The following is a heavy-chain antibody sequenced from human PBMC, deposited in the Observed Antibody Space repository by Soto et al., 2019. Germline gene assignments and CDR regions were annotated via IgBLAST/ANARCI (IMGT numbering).Heavy chain of an antibody. J-gene: IGHJ3*02. CDR3: ARGPTMVRGVISAFDI. Sequence: ASVKVSCKASGYTFTGYYMHWVRQAPGQGLEWMGWINPNSGGTNYAQKFQGRVTMTRDTSISTAYMELSRLRSDDTAVYYCARGPTMVRGVISAFDIWGQGTMVT. V-gene: IGHV1-2*02. CDR2: INPNSGGT. D-gene: IGHD3-10*01. CDR1: GYTFTGYY.